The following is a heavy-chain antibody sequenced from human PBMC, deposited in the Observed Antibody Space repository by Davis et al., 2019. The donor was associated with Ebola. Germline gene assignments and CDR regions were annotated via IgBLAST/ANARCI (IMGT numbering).Heavy chain of an antibody. J-gene: IGHJ5*02. CDR2: IYYSGST. V-gene: IGHV4-59*12. CDR1: GGSISSYY. CDR3: ARARAYNWFDP. Sequence: MPSETLSLTCTVSGGSISSYYWSWIRQPPGKGLEWIGYIYYSGSTNYNPSLKSRVTISLDTPKNQFSLKLSSVTAADTAVYYCARARAYNWFDPWGQGTLVTVSS.